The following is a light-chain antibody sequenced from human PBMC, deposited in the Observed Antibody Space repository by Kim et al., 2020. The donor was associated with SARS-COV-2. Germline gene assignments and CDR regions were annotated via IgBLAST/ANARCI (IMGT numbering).Light chain of an antibody. CDR3: QQLNSYPWT. Sequence: ASVGDIVTITCRASQGISSYLAWYQQKPGKAPKLLIYAASTLQSGVPSRFSGSGSGTDFTLTIISLQPEDFATYYCQQLNSYPWTFGQGTKVDIK. J-gene: IGKJ1*01. CDR2: AAS. CDR1: QGISSY. V-gene: IGKV1-9*01.